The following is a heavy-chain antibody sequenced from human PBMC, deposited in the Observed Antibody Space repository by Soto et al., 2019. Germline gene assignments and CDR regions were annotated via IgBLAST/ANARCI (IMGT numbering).Heavy chain of an antibody. CDR1: GGSISSYY. CDR3: AREGRVAVPGINWFDP. J-gene: IGHJ5*02. D-gene: IGHD6-19*01. Sequence: SETLSLTCTVSGGSISSYYWSWIRQPPGKGLEWIGYIYYSGSTNYNPSLKSRVTISVDTSKNQFSLKLSSVTAADTAVYYCAREGRVAVPGINWFDPWGQGTLVTVSS. V-gene: IGHV4-59*01. CDR2: IYYSGST.